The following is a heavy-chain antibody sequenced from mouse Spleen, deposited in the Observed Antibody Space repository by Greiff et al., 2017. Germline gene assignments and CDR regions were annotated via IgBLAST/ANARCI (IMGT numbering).Heavy chain of an antibody. Sequence: VQGVESGAELAKPGASVKLSCKASDYTFTNYWMHWVKQRPGQGLEWIGYIDPTSGYPRYTQQFKDKATLTADTSSSTAYMQLSSLTYEDSAVYYCARSGGSSWNWYFDVWGAGTTVTVSS. D-gene: IGHD1-1*01. CDR1: DYTFTNYW. J-gene: IGHJ1*01. V-gene: IGHV1-7*01. CDR2: IDPTSGYP. CDR3: ARSGGSSWNWYFDV.